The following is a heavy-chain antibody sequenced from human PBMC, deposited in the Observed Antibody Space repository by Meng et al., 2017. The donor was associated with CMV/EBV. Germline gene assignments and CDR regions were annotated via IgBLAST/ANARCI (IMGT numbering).Heavy chain of an antibody. CDR1: GFTFSSYS. D-gene: IGHD4-11*01. V-gene: IGHV3-48*04. J-gene: IGHJ3*02. CDR3: AREGPTGAFDI. CDR2: ISSSSSTT. Sequence: GESLKISCAASGFTFSSYSMNWVRQAPGKGLEWVSYISSSSSTTYYADSVKGRFTISRDNAKNSLYLQMNSLRAEDTAVYYCAREGPTGAFDIWGQGTMVTVSS.